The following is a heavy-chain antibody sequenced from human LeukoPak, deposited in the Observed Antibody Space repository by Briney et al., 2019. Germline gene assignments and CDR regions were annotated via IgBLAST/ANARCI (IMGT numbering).Heavy chain of an antibody. CDR2: LNEDGSTT. D-gene: IGHD1-7*01. J-gene: IGHJ4*02. CDR3: VKDYPRIGVTGTTSFFDY. CDR1: EFTFSDYA. Sequence: GGSLRLSCVASEFTFSDYAMSWVRQAPGKGLEWVSGLNEDGSTTFYADSVQGRFIISRDNSQNIVYLQMISLRVEDTAVYYCVKDYPRIGVTGTTSFFDYWGQGNLVTVSS. V-gene: IGHV3-23*01.